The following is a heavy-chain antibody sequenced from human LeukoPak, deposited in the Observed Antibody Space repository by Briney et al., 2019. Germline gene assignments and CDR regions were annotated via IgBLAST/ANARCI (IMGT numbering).Heavy chain of an antibody. CDR3: ARDFGRPTTFDY. J-gene: IGHJ4*02. D-gene: IGHD3-3*01. CDR1: GFTFSSHW. Sequence: GGSLRLSCAASGFTFSSHWMSWVRQTPGKGLERVATIKQDGSEKYYVGSVNGRFTISRDNAKNSLCLQMNSLRAEDTGMYYCARDFGRPTTFDYWGQGTLVTVSS. V-gene: IGHV3-7*03. CDR2: IKQDGSEK.